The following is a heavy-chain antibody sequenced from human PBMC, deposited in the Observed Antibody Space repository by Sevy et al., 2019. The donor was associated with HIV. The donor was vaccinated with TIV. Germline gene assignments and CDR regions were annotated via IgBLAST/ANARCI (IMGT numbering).Heavy chain of an antibody. CDR1: GGTFSSYA. CDR2: IIPIFGTA. D-gene: IGHD1-20*01. Sequence: ASVKVSCKASGGTFSSYAISWVRQAPGQGLEWMGGIIPIFGTANYAQKFQGRVTITADKSTITAYMELSSLRSEETAGDYGGRSVRNGNAMNYMDVWGKGTTVTVSS. J-gene: IGHJ6*03. V-gene: IGHV1-69*06. CDR3: GRSVRNGNAMNYMDV.